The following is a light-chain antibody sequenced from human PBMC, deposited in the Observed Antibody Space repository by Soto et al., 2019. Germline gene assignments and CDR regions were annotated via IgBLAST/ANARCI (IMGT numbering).Light chain of an antibody. CDR2: EVS. V-gene: IGLV2-14*01. CDR3: SSYSSSRDVF. CDR1: SSDVGGYKY. Sequence: QSALTQPASVSGSPGQSITISCTGTSSDVGGYKYVSWYQQHPGKAPKLMIYEVSNRPSGVSNRFSGPKSGNTASLTISGLQAEDEADYYCSSYSSSRDVFFGGGTKVTVL. J-gene: IGLJ2*01.